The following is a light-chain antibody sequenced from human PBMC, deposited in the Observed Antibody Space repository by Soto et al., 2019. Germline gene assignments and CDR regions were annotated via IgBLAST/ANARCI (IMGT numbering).Light chain of an antibody. V-gene: IGLV1-51*01. CDR1: TSNIGNNA. J-gene: IGLJ1*01. CDR2: ENN. CDR3: GTWDSSLTVHYV. Sequence: QAVVTQPPSVSAAPGQKVTISCSGTTSNIGNNAVSWYQQPPGTAPKLLIYENNKRPSGTPDRFFGSKSGTSATLGITGLQTGDEADYYCGTWDSSLTVHYVFGTGTKLTVL.